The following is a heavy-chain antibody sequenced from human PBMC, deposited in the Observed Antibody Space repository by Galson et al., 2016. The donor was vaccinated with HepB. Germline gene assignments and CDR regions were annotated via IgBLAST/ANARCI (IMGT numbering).Heavy chain of an antibody. J-gene: IGHJ6*03. CDR2: ISGCGGGT. D-gene: IGHD1-20*01. CDR3: AKGTDNWNQYYMDV. CDR1: GFTFSNYA. Sequence: SLRLSCAASGFTFSNYAMNWVRQVPGKGLEWVSGISGCGGGTYYAGSVKGRFTISRDNSKNTLYLQMNSLRAEDTAVYNCAKGTDNWNQYYMDVWGKGTTVTVS. V-gene: IGHV3-23*01.